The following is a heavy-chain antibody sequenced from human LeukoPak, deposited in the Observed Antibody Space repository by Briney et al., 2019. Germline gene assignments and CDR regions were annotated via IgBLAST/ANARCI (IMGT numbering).Heavy chain of an antibody. CDR3: ARGFCSGGSCYSNWFDP. Sequence: PSETLSLTCTVSGGSIRNYYWSWIRQSPGKELEWVGFIYYSGSTNYNPSLKSRVTISVDTSKDQFSLKLNSVTAADTAMYYCARGFCSGGSCYSNWFDPWGQGTLVTVSS. V-gene: IGHV4-59*08. CDR2: IYYSGST. D-gene: IGHD2-15*01. J-gene: IGHJ5*02. CDR1: GGSIRNYY.